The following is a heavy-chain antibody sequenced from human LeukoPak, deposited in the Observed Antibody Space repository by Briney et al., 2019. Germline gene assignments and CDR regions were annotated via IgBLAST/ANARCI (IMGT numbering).Heavy chain of an antibody. Sequence: SETLSLTCAVYGGSFSGYYWSWIRQPPGKGLEWIGEINHSGSTNYNPSLKSRVTISVDTSKNQFSLKLSSVTAADTAVHYCASCSLAVAAPRWFDPWGQGTLVTVSS. J-gene: IGHJ5*02. CDR3: ASCSLAVAAPRWFDP. D-gene: IGHD6-19*01. CDR1: GGSFSGYY. CDR2: INHSGST. V-gene: IGHV4-34*01.